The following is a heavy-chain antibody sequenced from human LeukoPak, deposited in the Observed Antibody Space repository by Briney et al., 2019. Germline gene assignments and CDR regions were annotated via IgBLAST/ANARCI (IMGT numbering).Heavy chain of an antibody. V-gene: IGHV3-74*01. CDR1: GFNFSSYW. J-gene: IGHJ5*02. D-gene: IGHD3-3*01. CDR2: INSDGSST. Sequence: GGSLRLSCAASGFNFSSYWMHWVRQAPGKGLVWVSRINSDGSSTSYADSVKGRFTISRDNAKNTLHLQMNSLRAEDTAMYYCAKDGFYDFWSGYPNHWGQGTLVTVSS. CDR3: AKDGFYDFWSGYPNH.